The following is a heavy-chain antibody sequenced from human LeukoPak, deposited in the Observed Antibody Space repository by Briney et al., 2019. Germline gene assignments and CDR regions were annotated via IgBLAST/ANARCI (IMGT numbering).Heavy chain of an antibody. V-gene: IGHV4-59*08. CDR2: IYYSGST. J-gene: IGHJ4*02. Sequence: PSETLSLTCIVSGGSINSYYWSWIRQAPGKGLEWIGFIYYSGSTDCNPSLKSRVTISVDTSKNQLSLRLTSVTATDTAVYYCARGTLAVAGIFDFWGQGILVTVSS. D-gene: IGHD6-19*01. CDR1: GGSINSYY. CDR3: ARGTLAVAGIFDF.